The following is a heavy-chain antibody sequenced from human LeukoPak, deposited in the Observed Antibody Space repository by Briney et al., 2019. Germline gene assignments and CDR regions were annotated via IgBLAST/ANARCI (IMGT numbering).Heavy chain of an antibody. D-gene: IGHD6-19*01. CDR3: ARGPRRRQYSSGWYDIDY. Sequence: PSEALSLTCTVSGGSISSSSYYWGWIRQPPGKGLEWIGSIYYSGSTYYNPSLKSRVTISVDTSKNQFSLKLSSVTAADTAVYYCARGPRRRQYSSGWYDIDYWGQGTLVTVSS. CDR1: GGSISSSSYY. V-gene: IGHV4-39*01. CDR2: IYYSGST. J-gene: IGHJ4*02.